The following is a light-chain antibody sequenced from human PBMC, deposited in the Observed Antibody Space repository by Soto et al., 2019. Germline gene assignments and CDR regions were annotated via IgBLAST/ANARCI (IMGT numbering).Light chain of an antibody. CDR1: SSNIGSNT. CDR2: SNN. Sequence: SVLTQPPSASGTPGQRVTISCSGSSSNIGSNTVNWYQQLPGTAPKLLIYSNNQRPSGVPERFSGSKSGTSASLAISGLQSEDEADYYCAAWDDSLNGYVFGTGTKVTVL. J-gene: IGLJ1*01. CDR3: AAWDDSLNGYV. V-gene: IGLV1-44*01.